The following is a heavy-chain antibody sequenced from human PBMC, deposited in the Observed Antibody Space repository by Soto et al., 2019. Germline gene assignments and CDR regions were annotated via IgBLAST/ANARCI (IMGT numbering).Heavy chain of an antibody. CDR2: IKQDGSEI. CDR1: GVTFSTFW. CDR3: ASRPSALLYHGVFDY. J-gene: IGHJ4*02. Sequence: PGGSLRLSFAASGVTFSTFWMTLVRQAPGKGPEWVANIKQDGSEIYYVDSVKGRFAISIDNSKNSMFLKMNNLRAEDTAVYYCASRPSALLYHGVFDYWGQGTPVTVSS. D-gene: IGHD3-10*01. V-gene: IGHV3-7*03.